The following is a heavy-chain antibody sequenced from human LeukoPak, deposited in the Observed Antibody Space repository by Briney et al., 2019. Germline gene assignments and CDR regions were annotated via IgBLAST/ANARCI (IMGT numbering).Heavy chain of an antibody. V-gene: IGHV3-48*01. CDR2: ISSSSSTI. CDR1: GFTFSSYS. J-gene: IGHJ4*02. CDR3: ARDPMVRGVIPGYFDY. D-gene: IGHD3-10*01. Sequence: GGSLRLSCAASGFTFSSYSMNWVRQAPGKGLEWVSSISSSSSTIYYADSVKGRFTISRDNAKNSLYLQMNSLRAEDTAVYYCARDPMVRGVIPGYFDYWGQGTLVTVSS.